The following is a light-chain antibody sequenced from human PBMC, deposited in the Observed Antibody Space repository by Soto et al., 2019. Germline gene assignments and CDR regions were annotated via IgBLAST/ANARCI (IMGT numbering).Light chain of an antibody. CDR2: EVS. V-gene: IGLV2-14*01. J-gene: IGLJ2*01. CDR1: SSDVGGYNY. Sequence: QSALTQPASVSVSPGQSITISCTGTSSDVGGYNYVSWYQQHPGKAPKLMIYEVSNRPSGVSNRFSGSKSGNTASLTISGLQAEDEADYYCSSYTSSSTLDVFGGGTKLTVL. CDR3: SSYTSSSTLDV.